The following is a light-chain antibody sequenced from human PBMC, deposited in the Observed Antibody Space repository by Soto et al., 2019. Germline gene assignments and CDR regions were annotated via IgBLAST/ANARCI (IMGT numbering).Light chain of an antibody. CDR2: KAS. J-gene: IGKJ1*01. CDR1: QSINSW. Sequence: DIHMTQSXSTLSASVGDRVSITCRTSQSINSWLAWYQQKPGEAPKLLIYKASSLESGVPSRFSGSGSGTEFTLTISSLQPDDFATYYCQQYHNYWTFGQGTKVDIK. V-gene: IGKV1-5*03. CDR3: QQYHNYWT.